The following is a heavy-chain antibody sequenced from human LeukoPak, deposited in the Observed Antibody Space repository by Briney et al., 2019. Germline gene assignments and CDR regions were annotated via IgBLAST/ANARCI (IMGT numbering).Heavy chain of an antibody. D-gene: IGHD4-17*01. CDR3: ARPRRNNYGDYGGDY. CDR2: IIPIFGTA. CDR1: GGTFSSYA. Sequence: ASVKVSCKASGGTFSSYAISWVRQAPGQGLEWMGGIIPIFGTANYAQKFQGRVTITADESTSTAYMELSSLRSEDTAVYHCARPRRNNYGDYGGDYWGQGTLVTVSS. J-gene: IGHJ4*02. V-gene: IGHV1-69*13.